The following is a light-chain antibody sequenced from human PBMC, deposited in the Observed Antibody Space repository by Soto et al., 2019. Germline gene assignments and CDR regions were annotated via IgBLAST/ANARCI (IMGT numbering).Light chain of an antibody. CDR2: KAS. CDR3: QQYHSYSVT. J-gene: IGKJ1*01. Sequence: DIQMTQSPSTLSASVGDRVTITCRASQSISSWLAWYQQKSGKAPKLLIYKASSLESGVPSRFSGSGSGTEFTLTISSLQPDDFATYYCQQYHSYSVTFGQGTKVEIK. V-gene: IGKV1-5*03. CDR1: QSISSW.